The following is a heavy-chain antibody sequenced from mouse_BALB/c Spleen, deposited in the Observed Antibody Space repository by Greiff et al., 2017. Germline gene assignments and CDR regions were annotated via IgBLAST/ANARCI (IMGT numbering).Heavy chain of an antibody. V-gene: IGHV14-4*02. Sequence: VQLKQSGAELVRSGASVKLSCTASGFNIKDYYMHWVKQRPEQGLEWIGWIDPENGDTEYAPKFQGKATMTADTSSNTAYLQLSSLTSEDTAVYYCNPNWDKGDYWGQGTTLTVSS. J-gene: IGHJ2*01. D-gene: IGHD4-1*01. CDR2: IDPENGDT. CDR1: GFNIKDYY. CDR3: NPNWDKGDY.